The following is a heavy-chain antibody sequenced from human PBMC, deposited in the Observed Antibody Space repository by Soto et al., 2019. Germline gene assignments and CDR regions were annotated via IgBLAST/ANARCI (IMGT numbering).Heavy chain of an antibody. CDR1: GFTFSSYG. Sequence: GGSLRLSCAASGFTFSSYGMHWVRQAPGKGLEWVAVISYDGSNKYYADSVKGRFTISRDNSKNTLYLQMNSLRAEDTAVYYCAKSGGSLKGHYYYYGMDVWGQGTTVTVSS. J-gene: IGHJ6*02. D-gene: IGHD2-15*01. V-gene: IGHV3-30*18. CDR3: AKSGGSLKGHYYYYGMDV. CDR2: ISYDGSNK.